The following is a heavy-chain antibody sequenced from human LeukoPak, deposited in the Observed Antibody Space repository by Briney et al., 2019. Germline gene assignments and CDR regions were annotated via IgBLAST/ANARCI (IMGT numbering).Heavy chain of an antibody. Sequence: SQTLSLTCAFSGDTVSSYGASWNCIRQSPSRGLEWLSSTYYRSQQWHSDYAPSVKGRITLNPDTSKNQFSLQLNSVTPEDTALYDCGRETDFGVVTNWGQGTLVTVSS. V-gene: IGHV6-1*01. CDR1: GDTVSSYGAS. CDR2: TYYRSQQWHS. CDR3: GRETDFGVVTN. J-gene: IGHJ4*02. D-gene: IGHD3-3*01.